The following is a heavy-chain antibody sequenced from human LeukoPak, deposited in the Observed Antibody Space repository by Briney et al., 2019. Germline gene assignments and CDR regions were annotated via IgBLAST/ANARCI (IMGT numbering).Heavy chain of an antibody. V-gene: IGHV3-74*01. CDR1: GFTFSNNW. CDR3: ARGGIAAAGQTHFDY. CDR2: INTDGRTT. D-gene: IGHD6-13*01. Sequence: GGSLRLSCAASGFTFSNNWMHWVRQAPGKGLVWVSRINTDGRTTSYADSVKARFTISRDNAKNTLYLQMNSLRAEDTAVYYCARGGIAAAGQTHFDYWGQGTLVTVSS. J-gene: IGHJ4*02.